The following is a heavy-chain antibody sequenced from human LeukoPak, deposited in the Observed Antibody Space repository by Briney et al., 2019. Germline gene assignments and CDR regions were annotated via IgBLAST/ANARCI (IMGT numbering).Heavy chain of an antibody. CDR1: GFTFSSYS. CDR2: ISTSNSDI. V-gene: IGHV3-21*01. D-gene: IGHD3-22*01. CDR3: ASLNPYDSSGYYPFDY. Sequence: GGSLRLSCAASGFTFSSYSMNWVRQAPGKGREWVSSISTSNSDIYYADSVKGRFTISRDNAKNSLYLQMNSLRAEDTAVYYCASLNPYDSSGYYPFDYWGQGTLVTVSS. J-gene: IGHJ4*02.